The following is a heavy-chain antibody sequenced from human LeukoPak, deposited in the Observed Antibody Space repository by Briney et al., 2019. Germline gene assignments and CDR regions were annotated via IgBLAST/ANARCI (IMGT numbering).Heavy chain of an antibody. D-gene: IGHD6-13*01. Sequence: SETLSLTCAVYGGSFSGYYWSWIRQAPGKGLAWIGYIYYSGSTYYNPSLKSRVTISVDTSKNQFSLKLSSVTAADTAVYYCARHRDSSSWYFDYWGQGTLVTVSS. J-gene: IGHJ4*02. V-gene: IGHV4-34*01. CDR3: ARHRDSSSWYFDY. CDR2: IYYSGST. CDR1: GGSFSGYY.